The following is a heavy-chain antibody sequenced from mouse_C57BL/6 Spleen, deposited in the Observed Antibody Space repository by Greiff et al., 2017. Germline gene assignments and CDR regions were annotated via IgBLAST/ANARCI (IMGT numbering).Heavy chain of an antibody. J-gene: IGHJ4*01. CDR1: GYAFSSSW. CDR2: IYPGDGDT. V-gene: IGHV1-82*01. Sequence: VKLMESGPELVKPGASVKISCKASGYAFSSSWMNWVKQRPGKGLEWIGRIYPGDGDTNYNGKFKGKATLTADKSSSTAYMHHSSLTSEDSAVYFCAIYDYDDSMDYWGQGTSVTVAS. CDR3: AIYDYDDSMDY. D-gene: IGHD2-4*01.